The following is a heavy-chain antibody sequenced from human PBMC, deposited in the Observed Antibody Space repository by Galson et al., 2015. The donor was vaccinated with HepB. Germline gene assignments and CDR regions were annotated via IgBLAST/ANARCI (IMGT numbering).Heavy chain of an antibody. CDR3: ARGALGGEDAFDI. CDR2: IWYDGSNK. V-gene: IGHV3-33*01. D-gene: IGHD4-17*01. Sequence: SLRLSCAASGFTFSSYGMHWVRQAPGKGLEWVAVIWYDGSNKYYADSVKGRSTISRDNSKNTLYLQMNSLRAEDTAVYYCARGALGGEDAFDIWGQGTMVTVSS. CDR1: GFTFSSYG. J-gene: IGHJ3*02.